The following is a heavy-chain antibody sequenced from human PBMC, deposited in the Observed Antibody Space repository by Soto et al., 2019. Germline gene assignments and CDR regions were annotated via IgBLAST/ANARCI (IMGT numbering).Heavy chain of an antibody. CDR2: IYSGGST. Sequence: GGSLRLSCAASGFTVSSNYMSWVRQAPGKGLEWVSVIYSGGSTYYADSVKGRFTTSRDNSKNTLYLQMNSLRAEDTAVYYCARGPIPDYFDYWGQGTLVTSPQ. CDR1: GFTVSSNY. V-gene: IGHV3-53*01. CDR3: ARGPIPDYFDY. J-gene: IGHJ4*02.